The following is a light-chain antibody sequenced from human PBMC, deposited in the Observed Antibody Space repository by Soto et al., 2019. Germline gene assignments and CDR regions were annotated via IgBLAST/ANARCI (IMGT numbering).Light chain of an antibody. V-gene: IGKV3-15*01. J-gene: IGKJ1*01. CDR2: GAS. CDR1: QSVRTT. CDR3: QQYTDWPTT. Sequence: IVMRQSPATLSVSPGQRATLSCRASQSVRTTVAWYHQRPGQAPRLLIYGASTRATGVPDRFSGGGSGTDFTLTVTSLQSEDFGIYYCQQYTDWPTTFGRGTKVDIK.